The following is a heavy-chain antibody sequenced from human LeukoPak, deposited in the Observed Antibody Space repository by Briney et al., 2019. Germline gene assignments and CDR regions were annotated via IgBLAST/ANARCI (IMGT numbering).Heavy chain of an antibody. J-gene: IGHJ6*03. CDR3: ATTHYYYYYYMDV. D-gene: IGHD2-15*01. CDR1: GGTFSSYA. V-gene: IGHV1-69*05. Sequence: GSSVKVSCKASGGTFSSYAISWVRQAPGQGLEWMGRIIPIFGTANYAQKFQGRVTITTDESTSTAYMELRSMRSENPAVSYCATTHYYYYYYMDVWRKAITVTVSS. CDR2: IIPIFGTA.